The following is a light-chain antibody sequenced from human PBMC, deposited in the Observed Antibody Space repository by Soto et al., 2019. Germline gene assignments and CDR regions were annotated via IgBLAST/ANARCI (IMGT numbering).Light chain of an antibody. CDR2: AAS. CDR3: QQSYNMPFT. V-gene: IGKV1-39*01. CDR1: QTISTY. Sequence: DIQMTQSPSSLSGSVGDRVTITCRASQTISTYLKWYQQRPGKAPKLLIYAASSLQSGVPSRFSGSDSGTEFTLTISSLQPEDFATYVCQQSYNMPFTFGPGTKVHI. J-gene: IGKJ3*01.